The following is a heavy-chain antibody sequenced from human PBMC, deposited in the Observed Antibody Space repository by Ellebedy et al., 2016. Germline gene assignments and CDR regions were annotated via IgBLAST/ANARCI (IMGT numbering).Heavy chain of an antibody. CDR3: AKDPDLRVPAAPTVGEDY. D-gene: IGHD2-2*01. J-gene: IGHJ4*02. Sequence: GESLKISCAASGFTFSSYGMHWVRQAPGKGLEWVAVISYDGSNKYYADSVKGRFTISRDNSKNTLYLQMNSLRAEDTAVYYCAKDPDLRVPAAPTVGEDYWGQGTLVTVSS. CDR2: ISYDGSNK. V-gene: IGHV3-30*18. CDR1: GFTFSSYG.